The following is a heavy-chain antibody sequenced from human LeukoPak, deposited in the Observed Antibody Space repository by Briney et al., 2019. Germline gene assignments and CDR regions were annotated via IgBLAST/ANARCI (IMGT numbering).Heavy chain of an antibody. Sequence: SETLSLTCSVSGGSLTGTYWSWIRQPPGKGLEWIGYIYYSGSANYNPSLKSRVTISVDTSKNQFSLKLSSVTAADTAVYYCARVPETGDYDGNDWGQGTLVTVSS. D-gene: IGHD3-22*01. CDR3: ARVPETGDYDGND. J-gene: IGHJ4*02. V-gene: IGHV4-59*12. CDR1: GGSLTGTY. CDR2: IYYSGSA.